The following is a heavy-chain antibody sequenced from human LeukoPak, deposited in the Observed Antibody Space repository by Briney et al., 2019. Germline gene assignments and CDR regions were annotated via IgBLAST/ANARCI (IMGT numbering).Heavy chain of an antibody. J-gene: IGHJ4*02. V-gene: IGHV4-39*07. CDR1: GGSISSSSYY. D-gene: IGHD3-22*01. CDR3: ARERGGYYDSSGYSDY. Sequence: PSETLSLTCTVSGGSISSSSYYWGWIRQPPGKGLEWIGSIYYSGSTYYNPSLKSRVTISVDTSKNQFSLKLSSVTAADTAVYYCARERGGYYDSSGYSDYWGQGTLVTVSS. CDR2: IYYSGST.